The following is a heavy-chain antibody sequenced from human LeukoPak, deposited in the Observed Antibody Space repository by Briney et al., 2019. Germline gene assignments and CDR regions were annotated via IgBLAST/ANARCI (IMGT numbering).Heavy chain of an antibody. D-gene: IGHD3-22*01. CDR3: ARVGYYDSSGQIFDY. CDR1: GGSISSSSYY. J-gene: IGHJ4*02. Sequence: ASETLSLTCTVPGGSISSSSYYWGWIRQPPGKGLEWIGSIYYSGRTYYNPSLKSRVTISVDTSKNQFSLKLRSVTAADTAVYYCARVGYYDSSGQIFDYWGQGTLVTVSS. V-gene: IGHV4-39*07. CDR2: IYYSGRT.